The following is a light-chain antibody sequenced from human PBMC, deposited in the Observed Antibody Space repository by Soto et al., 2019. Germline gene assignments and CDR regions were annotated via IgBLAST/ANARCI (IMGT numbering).Light chain of an antibody. J-gene: IGKJ4*01. CDR3: QQCSTSPLT. V-gene: IGKV3-20*01. Sequence: EIVLTQSPGTLSLSPGERATLSCRASQIVRNNYVAWYQKKPGQPPRLLIDDASTRATGIPDRFSAGGSGTEFTLTISRLEPEDFAVYYCQQCSTSPLTFGGGTNVELK. CDR1: QIVRNNY. CDR2: DAS.